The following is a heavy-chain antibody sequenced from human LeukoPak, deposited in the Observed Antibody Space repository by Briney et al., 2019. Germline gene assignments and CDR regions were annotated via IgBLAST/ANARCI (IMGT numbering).Heavy chain of an antibody. V-gene: IGHV3-30-3*01. D-gene: IGHD3-16*01. Sequence: PGRSLRLSCAASGFTFSSFPMHWVRQAPGKGLEWVAVISSDGINKYYADSVKGRFTISRDNAKNSLYLQMNSLRAEDTAVYYCARDLWSHAFDIWGQGTMVTVSS. CDR1: GFTFSSFP. CDR2: ISSDGINK. J-gene: IGHJ3*02. CDR3: ARDLWSHAFDI.